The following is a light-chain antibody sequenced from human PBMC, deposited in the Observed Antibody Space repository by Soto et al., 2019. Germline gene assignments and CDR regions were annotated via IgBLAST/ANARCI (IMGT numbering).Light chain of an antibody. CDR1: NSDVGIYNL. Sequence: QSVLAQPASVSGSPGQSIAISCTGNNSDVGIYNLVSWYQQHPGKAPRLMIYEGSKRPSGVSNRFSGSKSGNTASLTVSGLQTEDEADYYCCSYTTSSSFVVVFGGGTKLTVL. J-gene: IGLJ2*01. CDR2: EGS. V-gene: IGLV2-23*03. CDR3: CSYTTSSSFVVV.